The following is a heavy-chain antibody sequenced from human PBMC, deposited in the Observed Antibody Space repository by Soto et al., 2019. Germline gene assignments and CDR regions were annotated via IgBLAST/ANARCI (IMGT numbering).Heavy chain of an antibody. CDR3: ARVGKWFGALLRYFDWLPYYYYYGMDV. D-gene: IGHD3-9*01. CDR1: GYTFTGYY. Sequence: ASVKVSCKASGYTFTGYYMHWVRQAPGQGLEWMGWINPNSGGTNYAQKFQGRVTMTRDTSISTAYMELSRLRSDDTAVYYCARVGKWFGALLRYFDWLPYYYYYGMDVWGQGTTVTVSS. V-gene: IGHV1-2*02. J-gene: IGHJ6*02. CDR2: INPNSGGT.